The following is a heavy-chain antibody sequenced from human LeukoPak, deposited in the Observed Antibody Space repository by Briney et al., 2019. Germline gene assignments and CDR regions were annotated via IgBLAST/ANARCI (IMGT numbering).Heavy chain of an antibody. D-gene: IGHD6-19*01. CDR1: GGSISSYY. J-gene: IGHJ3*02. CDR3: ARVGWFDAFDI. Sequence: SETLSLTCTVSGGSISSYYWSWIRQPPWKGLEWIGYIYYSGSTNYNPSLKSRVTISVDTSKNQFSLKLSSVTAADTAVYYCARVGWFDAFDIWGQGTMVTVSS. V-gene: IGHV4-59*01. CDR2: IYYSGST.